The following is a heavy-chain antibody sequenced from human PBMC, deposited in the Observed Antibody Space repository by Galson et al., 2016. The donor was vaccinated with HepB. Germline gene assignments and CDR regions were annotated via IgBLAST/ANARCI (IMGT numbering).Heavy chain of an antibody. V-gene: IGHV4-4*02. CDR2: IFHSGRV. Sequence: SETLSLTCAVSGGSITSSDWWRWVRQPPGQGLEWIGQIFHSGRVNYTPSLASRVTISIDTSNNSFSLRLTAVTAADTSLYYCARQYRGGPSDYWGQGTLVIVSS. CDR3: ARQYRGGPSDY. D-gene: IGHD5-12*01. J-gene: IGHJ4*02. CDR1: GGSITSSDW.